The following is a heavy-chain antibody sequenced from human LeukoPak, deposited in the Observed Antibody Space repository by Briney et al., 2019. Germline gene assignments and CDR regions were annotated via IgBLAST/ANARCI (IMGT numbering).Heavy chain of an antibody. CDR2: VWFDGSKT. CDR3: AGDFRRYSYGPFDY. CDR1: GFIFSNSG. J-gene: IGHJ4*02. Sequence: PGGSLRLSCTVSGFIFSNSGMHWVRRAPGKGLEWVAVVWFDGSKTYYGDSVKGRFTISRDNSKNTLYLQMDSLRVDDTAVYFCAGDFRRYSYGPFDYWGQGTLVTVSS. D-gene: IGHD5-18*01. V-gene: IGHV3-33*01.